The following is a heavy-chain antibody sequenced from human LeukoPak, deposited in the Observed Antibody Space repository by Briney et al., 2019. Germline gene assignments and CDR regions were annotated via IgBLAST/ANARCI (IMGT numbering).Heavy chain of an antibody. CDR1: GFTFSSYG. CDR3: AKDIRYYGSGSHYNAMDY. J-gene: IGHJ4*02. CDR2: ISGSGSST. V-gene: IGHV3-23*01. Sequence: GGSLRLSCAASGFTFSSYGMSWVRQAPGKGLEWVSVISGSGSSTYYADSVKGRFTISRDNSKNTLYLQMNSLRAEDTAVYYCAKDIRYYGSGSHYNAMDYWGQGTLVTVSS. D-gene: IGHD3-10*01.